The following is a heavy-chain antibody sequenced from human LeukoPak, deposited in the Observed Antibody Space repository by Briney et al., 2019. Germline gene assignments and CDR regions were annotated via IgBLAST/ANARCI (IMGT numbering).Heavy chain of an antibody. CDR3: ARVTAAGGGFDY. V-gene: IGHV4-59*01. J-gene: IGHJ4*02. CDR2: IYFSGST. D-gene: IGHD6-13*01. CDR1: GGSISGYY. Sequence: SETLPLTCTVSGGSISGYYWSWIRQPPGQGLECIGHIYFSGSTNYNSSLKSRVTISVDTSKNQFSLRLSSVTAADTAVYYCARVTAAGGGFDYWGQGTLVTVSS.